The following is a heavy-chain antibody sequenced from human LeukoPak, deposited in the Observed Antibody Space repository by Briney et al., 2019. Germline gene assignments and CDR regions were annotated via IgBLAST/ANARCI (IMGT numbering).Heavy chain of an antibody. CDR1: GGSISSRRYY. CDR2: IYYTGST. J-gene: IGHJ5*02. Sequence: SETLSLTCTVSGGSISSRRYYWGWIRPPPGKGLEWIGSIYYTGSTYYNPSLKSRVTISVDTSKNQFSLKLTSVTAADTAVYYCAATVVVTATLPNWFDPWGQGTLVTVSS. D-gene: IGHD2-21*02. V-gene: IGHV4-39*01. CDR3: AATVVVTATLPNWFDP.